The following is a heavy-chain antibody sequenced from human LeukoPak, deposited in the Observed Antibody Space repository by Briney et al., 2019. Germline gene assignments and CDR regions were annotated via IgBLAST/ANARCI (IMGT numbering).Heavy chain of an antibody. D-gene: IGHD3-22*01. CDR3: AKGDSKWFSDY. CDR1: GFSFSSYG. V-gene: IGHV3-30*02. J-gene: IGHJ4*02. CDR2: IRYDRSNK. Sequence: GGSLRLSCAASGFSFSSYGMHWVRQAPGKGLEWVAFIRYDRSNKYYADSVRGRFTISRDNSKNTLYVQMNSLRAEDTAVYYCAKGDSKWFSDYWGQGTLVTVSS.